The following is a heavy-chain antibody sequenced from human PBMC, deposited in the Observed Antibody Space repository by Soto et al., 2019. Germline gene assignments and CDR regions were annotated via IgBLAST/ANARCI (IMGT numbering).Heavy chain of an antibody. D-gene: IGHD3-3*01. Sequence: SVKVSCKASAYTFTSYDINWVRQATGQRLEWMGWMNPNSGNAGYAQNFQGRVTMTRNTSISTAYMELSRLRSEDTAVYYCARASYYDFWSGYYWFDPWGQGTLVTVSS. CDR3: ARASYYDFWSGYYWFDP. V-gene: IGHV1-8*01. CDR2: MNPNSGNA. CDR1: AYTFTSYD. J-gene: IGHJ5*02.